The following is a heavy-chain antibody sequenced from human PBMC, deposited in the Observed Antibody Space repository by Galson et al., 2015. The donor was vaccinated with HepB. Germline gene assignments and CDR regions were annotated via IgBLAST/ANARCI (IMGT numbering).Heavy chain of an antibody. V-gene: IGHV1-18*01. D-gene: IGHD2-15*01. CDR2: ISAYNGNT. Sequence: QSGAEVKKPGASVKVSCKASGYTFTSYGISWVRQAPGQGLEWMGWISAYNGNTNYAQKLQGRVTMTTDTSTSTAYMELRSLRSDDTAVYYCARDAVVVAATLSGLGWFDPWGQGTLVTVSS. J-gene: IGHJ5*02. CDR1: GYTFTSYG. CDR3: ARDAVVVAATLSGLGWFDP.